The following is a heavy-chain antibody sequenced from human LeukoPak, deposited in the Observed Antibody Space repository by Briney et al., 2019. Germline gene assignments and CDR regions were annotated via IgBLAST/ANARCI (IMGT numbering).Heavy chain of an antibody. V-gene: IGHV4-34*01. Sequence: SETLSLTCAVYGGSFCGYYWSWIRQPPGKGLEWIGEINHSGSTNYNPSLKSRVTISVDTSKNQFSLKLSSMTAADTAVYYCAGSSSWYDPLDYWGQGTLVTVSS. D-gene: IGHD6-13*01. J-gene: IGHJ4*02. CDR2: INHSGST. CDR3: AGSSSWYDPLDY. CDR1: GGSFCGYY.